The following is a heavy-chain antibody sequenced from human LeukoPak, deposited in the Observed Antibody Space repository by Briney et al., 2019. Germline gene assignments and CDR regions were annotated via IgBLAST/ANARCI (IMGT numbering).Heavy chain of an antibody. J-gene: IGHJ5*02. CDR1: GGSISSYY. V-gene: IGHV4-4*07. D-gene: IGHD6-13*01. CDR2: IYTSGST. Sequence: SETLSLTCTVSGGSISSYYWSWIRQPAGKGLEWIGRIYTSGSTNYNPSLKSRVTMSVDTSKNQFSLKLSFVTAADTAVYYCARDASSSWFSWFDPWGQGTLVTVSS. CDR3: ARDASSSWFSWFDP.